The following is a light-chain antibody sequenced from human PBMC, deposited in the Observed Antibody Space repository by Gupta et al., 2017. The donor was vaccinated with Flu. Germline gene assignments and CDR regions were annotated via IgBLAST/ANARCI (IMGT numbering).Light chain of an antibody. CDR1: QSVSSN. CDR3: QQYDSWPLT. CDR2: GGY. V-gene: IGKV3-15*01. Sequence: GERATLSCRASQSVSSNLAWYQQKPGQAPRLLIYGGYTRANGIPATFSGSGSGTEFTLTISSLQSEDFAVYYCQQYDSWPLTFGGGTKVEIK. J-gene: IGKJ4*01.